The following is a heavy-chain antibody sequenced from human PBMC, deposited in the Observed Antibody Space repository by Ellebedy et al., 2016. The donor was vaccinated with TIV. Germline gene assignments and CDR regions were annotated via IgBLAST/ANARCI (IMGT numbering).Heavy chain of an antibody. V-gene: IGHV1-2*02. CDR2: INPNSDGT. D-gene: IGHD2-15*01. Sequence: ASVKVSCKASGYTFISNDINWVRRAPGQGLEWMGWINPNSDGTKYAQKFQGRVTLTRDTSIGTAYMELSRLRSDDTAVYYCASGGLVKGESWGQGTLVTVSS. J-gene: IGHJ5*02. CDR3: ASGGLVKGES. CDR1: GYTFISND.